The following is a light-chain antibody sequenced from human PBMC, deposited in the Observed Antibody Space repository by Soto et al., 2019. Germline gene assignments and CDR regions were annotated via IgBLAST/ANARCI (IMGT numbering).Light chain of an antibody. Sequence: DIQMTQSPSSVSASVGDRVNMTCRASRSISRYLSWYQQKPGKAPNLLIYAASSLQSGVPSRFSGAGSGTDFTLTIGNLHPEDFAIYYCKQSYSTQWTFGQGTKVEI. J-gene: IGKJ1*01. V-gene: IGKV1-39*01. CDR2: AAS. CDR1: RSISRY. CDR3: KQSYSTQWT.